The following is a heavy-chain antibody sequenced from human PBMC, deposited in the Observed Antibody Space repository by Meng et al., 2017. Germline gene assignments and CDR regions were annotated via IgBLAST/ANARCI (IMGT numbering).Heavy chain of an antibody. J-gene: IGHJ4*02. Sequence: GESLKISCAASGFTFSDYYMSWIRQAPGKGLEWVSYISSSGSTIYYADSVKGRFTISRDNAKDSLYLQMNSLRAEDTAVYDCAPFGGSGSYYNAYLDYWGQGTLVTVSS. CDR2: ISSSGSTI. D-gene: IGHD3-10*01. V-gene: IGHV3-11*04. CDR3: APFGGSGSYYNAYLDY. CDR1: GFTFSDYY.